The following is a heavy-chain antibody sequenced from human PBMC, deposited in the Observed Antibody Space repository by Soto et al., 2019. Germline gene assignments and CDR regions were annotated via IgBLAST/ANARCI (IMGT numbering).Heavy chain of an antibody. CDR3: ARDRDSSGYYVHY. Sequence: QVQLVESGGGVVQPGRSLRLSCAVSGFTFSHYGMHWVRQAPGKGLEWVAVILHDVSNKYYGDSVKGRFTISRDNSNNTLYLQMNTMRAEDTAVYYCARDRDSSGYYVHYWGQGTLVTVSS. J-gene: IGHJ4*02. CDR1: GFTFSHYG. V-gene: IGHV3-30-3*01. CDR2: ILHDVSNK. D-gene: IGHD3-22*01.